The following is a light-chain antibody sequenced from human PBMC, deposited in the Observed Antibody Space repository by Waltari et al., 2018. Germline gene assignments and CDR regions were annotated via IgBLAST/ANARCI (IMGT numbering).Light chain of an antibody. Sequence: QSVLTQAPSASGTPGRRVTISCSGSSPNIDSNTVHWYQQLPGTAPKLLSYSNNQRPSGVPDRFSGSKSGTSASLAISGLQSEDEAEYSCAVWDDSLSGVVFGGGTKLTVL. J-gene: IGLJ2*01. CDR2: SNN. V-gene: IGLV1-44*01. CDR1: SPNIDSNT. CDR3: AVWDDSLSGVV.